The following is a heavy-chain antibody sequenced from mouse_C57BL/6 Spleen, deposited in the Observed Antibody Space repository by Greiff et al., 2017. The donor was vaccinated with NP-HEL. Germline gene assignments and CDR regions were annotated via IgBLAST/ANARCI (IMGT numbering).Heavy chain of an antibody. D-gene: IGHD1-1*01. Sequence: QVQLQQSGAELARPGASVKLSCKASGYTFTSYGISWVKQRTGQGLEWIGEIYPRSGNTYYNEKFKGKATLTADKSSSTAYMELRSLTSGDSAVYFGARGSITAVPWYFDVWGTGTTVTVSA. CDR3: ARGSITAVPWYFDV. CDR1: GYTFTSYG. CDR2: IYPRSGNT. V-gene: IGHV1-81*01. J-gene: IGHJ1*03.